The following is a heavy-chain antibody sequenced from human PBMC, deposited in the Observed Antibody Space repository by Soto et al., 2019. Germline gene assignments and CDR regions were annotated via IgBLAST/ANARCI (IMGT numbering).Heavy chain of an antibody. J-gene: IGHJ4*02. CDR3: AKGRIVGATSFDY. D-gene: IGHD1-26*01. CDR1: GFSFAHYP. V-gene: IGHV3-23*01. Sequence: EVQLLESGGGLVQPGGSLRISCAASGFSFAHYPMSWVRQAPGKGLEWVSGISNTGGSTYYADSVKGRFTISIDSAENTLHLQMSSLRVDHTAVYYCAKGRIVGATSFDYWGQGALVTVSS. CDR2: ISNTGGST.